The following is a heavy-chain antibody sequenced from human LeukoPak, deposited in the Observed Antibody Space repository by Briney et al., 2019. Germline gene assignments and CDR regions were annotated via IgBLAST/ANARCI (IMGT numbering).Heavy chain of an antibody. CDR3: ARCYYYDSSGPDY. CDR2: IYYSGST. CDR1: GGSISSSSYY. J-gene: IGHJ4*02. V-gene: IGHV4-39*01. Sequence: SETLSLTXTVSGGSISSSSYYWGWIRQPPGKGLDWIGSIYYSGSTYYNPSLKSLVTISVDTSKNQFSLKLSSVTAADTAVYYCARCYYYDSSGPDYWGQGTLVTVSS. D-gene: IGHD3-22*01.